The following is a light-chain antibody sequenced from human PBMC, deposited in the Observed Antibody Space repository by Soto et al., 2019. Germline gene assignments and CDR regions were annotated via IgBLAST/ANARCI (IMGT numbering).Light chain of an antibody. Sequence: DLVVTQSPDSLSVCLVEMATMKFKSSQIVLYSSNNKNYLAWYQQKPGQPPKLLSYWASTRESGVPDRFSGSGSGTDFALTISSLQAEDVAVYYCQQYYSTPLTFGGGTKVDIK. CDR1: QIVLYSSNNKNY. CDR3: QQYYSTPLT. V-gene: IGKV4-1*01. J-gene: IGKJ4*01. CDR2: WAS.